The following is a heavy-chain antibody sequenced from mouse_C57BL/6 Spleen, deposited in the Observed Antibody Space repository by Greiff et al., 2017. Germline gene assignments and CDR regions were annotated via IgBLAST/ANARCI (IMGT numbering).Heavy chain of an antibody. D-gene: IGHD1-1*01. J-gene: IGHJ1*03. CDR3: ARGEYYGTWYFDV. Sequence: EVKLQQSGPELVKPGASVKISCKASGYTFTDYYMNWVKQSHGKSLEWIGDINPNNGGTSYNQKFKGKATLTVDKSSSTAYMELRSLTSEDSAVYYCARGEYYGTWYFDVWGTGTTVTVSS. CDR1: GYTFTDYY. CDR2: INPNNGGT. V-gene: IGHV1-26*01.